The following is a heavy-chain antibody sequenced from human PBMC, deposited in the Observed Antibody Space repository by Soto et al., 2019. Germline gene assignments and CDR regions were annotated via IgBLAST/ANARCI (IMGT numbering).Heavy chain of an antibody. V-gene: IGHV3-23*01. Sequence: GGSLRLSCAASGFTFSSYAMSWVRQAPGKGLEWVSAISGSGGSTYYADSVKGRFTISRDNSKNTLYLQMNSLRAEDTAVYYCAKDYFSSGYYYGFDYWGQGTLVTVSS. J-gene: IGHJ4*02. CDR1: GFTFSSYA. CDR2: ISGSGGST. D-gene: IGHD3-22*01. CDR3: AKDYFSSGYYYGFDY.